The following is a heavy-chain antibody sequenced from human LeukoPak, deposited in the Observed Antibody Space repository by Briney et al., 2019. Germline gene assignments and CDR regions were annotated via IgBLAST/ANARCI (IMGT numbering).Heavy chain of an antibody. CDR2: IYHSGST. Sequence: SQTLSLTCTVSGGSISSGGYYWSWIRQPPGKGLEWNGYIYHSGSTYYNPSLKSRVTISVDRSKNQFSLKLSSVTAADTAVYYCARHTVGIAARPNYYYYYMDVWGKGTTVTVSS. V-gene: IGHV4-30-2*01. J-gene: IGHJ6*03. CDR1: GGSISSGGYY. D-gene: IGHD6-6*01. CDR3: ARHTVGIAARPNYYYYYMDV.